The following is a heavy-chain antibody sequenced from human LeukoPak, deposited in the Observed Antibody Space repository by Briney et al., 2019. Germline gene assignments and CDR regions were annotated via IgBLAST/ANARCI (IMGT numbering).Heavy chain of an antibody. CDR1: GFSLTTSEVG. Sequence: ESGPTLVKPTQTLTLTCTFSGFSLTTSEVGVGWIRQPPGKALEWLALIYWDDDKRYSPSLKSRLTITKDTSKNQVVLTMTNMGPVDTATYYCARWRSAGYYYEEYDEGLRDKYYFDYWGQGTLVTVSS. V-gene: IGHV2-5*02. CDR3: ARWRSAGYYYEEYDEGLRDKYYFDY. D-gene: IGHD3-22*01. J-gene: IGHJ4*02. CDR2: IYWDDDK.